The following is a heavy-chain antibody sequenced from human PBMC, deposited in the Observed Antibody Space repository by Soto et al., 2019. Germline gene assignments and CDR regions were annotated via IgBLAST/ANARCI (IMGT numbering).Heavy chain of an antibody. CDR2: TYYRSKWYN. J-gene: IGHJ4*02. V-gene: IGHV6-1*01. D-gene: IGHD6-19*01. Sequence: SQTLSLTCAISGDSVSSNSAAWNWIRQSPSRGLEWLGRTYYRSKWYNDYAVSVKSRISINPDTSKNQFSLQLDSVTPEDTAEYFCAREVAGTYYFDYWGQGTLVTVSS. CDR3: AREVAGTYYFDY. CDR1: GDSVSSNSAA.